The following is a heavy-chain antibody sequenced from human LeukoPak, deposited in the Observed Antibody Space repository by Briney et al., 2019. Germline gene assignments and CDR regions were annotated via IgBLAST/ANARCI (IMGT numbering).Heavy chain of an antibody. CDR2: IYHSGST. CDR3: AREDGMAYFDY. V-gene: IGHV4-30-2*01. D-gene: IGHD5-24*01. Sequence: PSQTLSLTCTVSGGSISSGGYYWSWIRQPPGKGLEWIGYIYHSGSTYYNPSLKSRVTISVDRSKNQFSLKLSSVPAADTAVYYCAREDGMAYFDYWGQGTLVTVSS. CDR1: GGSISSGGYY. J-gene: IGHJ4*02.